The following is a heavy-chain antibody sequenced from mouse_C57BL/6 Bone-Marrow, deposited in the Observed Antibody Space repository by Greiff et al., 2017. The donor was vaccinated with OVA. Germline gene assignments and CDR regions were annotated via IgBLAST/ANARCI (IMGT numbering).Heavy chain of an antibody. D-gene: IGHD2-4*01. V-gene: IGHV1-82*01. CDR2: IYPGDGDT. CDR1: GYAFSSSW. J-gene: IGHJ3*01. CDR3: ARADYYDYFDD. Sequence: QVQLQQSGPELVKPGASVKISCKASGYAFSSSWMNWVKQRPGKGLEWIGRIYPGDGDTNDNGKFKGKATLTADKSASTAYMQLSSLTSEDSAVYFCARADYYDYFDDWGQVTLVTVSA.